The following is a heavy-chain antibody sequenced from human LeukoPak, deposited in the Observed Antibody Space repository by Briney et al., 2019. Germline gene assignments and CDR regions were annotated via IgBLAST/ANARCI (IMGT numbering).Heavy chain of an antibody. CDR3: ARGWEYNWFDP. J-gene: IGHJ5*02. CDR1: GYTFTGYY. V-gene: IGHV1-69*13. Sequence: ASVKVSCKASGYTFTGYYMHWVRQAPGQGLEWMGGIIPIFGTANYAQKFQGRVTITADESTSTAYMELSSLRSEDTAVYYCARGWEYNWFDPWGQGTLVTVSS. D-gene: IGHD1-26*01. CDR2: IIPIFGTA.